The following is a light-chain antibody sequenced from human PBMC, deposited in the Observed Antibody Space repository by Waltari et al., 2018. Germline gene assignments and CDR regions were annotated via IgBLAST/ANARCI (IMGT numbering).Light chain of an antibody. Sequence: QSEVTQPPSASGTPGQRVTISCSGSNSNTGSNPVNWYQQLPGTAPKVLIYSNNQRPSGVPDRFSGSKSGTSASLAISGLQSEDEADYYCAAWDYSLNGVLFGGGTKLTVL. CDR2: SNN. CDR3: AAWDYSLNGVL. CDR1: NSNTGSNP. J-gene: IGLJ2*01. V-gene: IGLV1-44*01.